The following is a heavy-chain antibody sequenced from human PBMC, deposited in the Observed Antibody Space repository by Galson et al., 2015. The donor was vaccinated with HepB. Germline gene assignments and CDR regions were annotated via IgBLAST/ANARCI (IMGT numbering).Heavy chain of an antibody. CDR1: GFTFSSYW. Sequence: SLRLSCAASGFTFSSYWMHWVRQAPGKGLVWVSGIGSDGSNISYADSVEGRFTISRDNAKNTLYLQMKSLRAEDTAVYYCVNLCGGDCYYSPEKWGQVILVTVSS. D-gene: IGHD2-21*02. CDR2: IGSDGSNI. J-gene: IGHJ4*02. V-gene: IGHV3-74*01. CDR3: VNLCGGDCYYSPEK.